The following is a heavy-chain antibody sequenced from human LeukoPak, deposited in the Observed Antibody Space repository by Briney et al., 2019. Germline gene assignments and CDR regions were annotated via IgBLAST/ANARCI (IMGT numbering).Heavy chain of an antibody. D-gene: IGHD2-2*02. J-gene: IGHJ4*02. CDR2: INHSGST. CDR1: GGSFSGYY. V-gene: IGHV4-34*01. Sequence: SETLSLTCGVYGGSFSGYYWSWIRQPPGKGLEWIGEINHSGSTNYNPSLKSRVTISVDTSKNQFSLKLSSVTAADTAVYYCARGGRLGYCSSTSCYIYDYWGQGTLVTVSS. CDR3: ARGGRLGYCSSTSCYIYDY.